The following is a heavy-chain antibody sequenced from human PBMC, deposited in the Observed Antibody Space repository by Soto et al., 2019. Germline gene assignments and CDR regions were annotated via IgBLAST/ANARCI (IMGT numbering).Heavy chain of an antibody. D-gene: IGHD3-3*01. Sequence: SETLSLTCAVYGGSLSGYYWSWIRQPPGKGLEWIGEINHSGSTNYNPSLKSRVTISVDTSKNQFSLKLSSVTAADTAVYYCARGTIFGVVIIFPGYCWFDYWGQGTLVTVS. CDR2: INHSGST. CDR3: ARGTIFGVVIIFPGYCWFDY. J-gene: IGHJ4*02. CDR1: GGSLSGYY. V-gene: IGHV4-34*01.